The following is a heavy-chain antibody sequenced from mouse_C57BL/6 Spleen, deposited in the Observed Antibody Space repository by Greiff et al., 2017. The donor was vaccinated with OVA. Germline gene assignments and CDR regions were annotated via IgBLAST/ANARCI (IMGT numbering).Heavy chain of an antibody. CDR3: ARSWDVEDFDY. Sequence: QVQLQQSGAELARPGASVKMSCKASGYTFTSYTMHWVKQRPGQGLEWIGYINPSSGYTKYNQKFKDKATLTADKSSSTAYMQLSSLTSEDSAVYYCARSWDVEDFDYWGQGTTLTVSS. CDR2: INPSSGYT. D-gene: IGHD4-1*01. V-gene: IGHV1-4*01. J-gene: IGHJ2*01. CDR1: GYTFTSYT.